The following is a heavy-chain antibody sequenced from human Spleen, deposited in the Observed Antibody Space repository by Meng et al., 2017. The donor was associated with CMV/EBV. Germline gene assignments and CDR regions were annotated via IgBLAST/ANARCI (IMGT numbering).Heavy chain of an antibody. J-gene: IGHJ4*02. D-gene: IGHD2-2*01. CDR3: ARDRDTSTWGDFEN. Sequence: ASGYTFRNYGITWVRQAPGQGLEWMGWISAYHGKTNYAQKLQDRVTMTTDTSTSTAYMELRSLTSDDTAVYYCARDRDTSTWGDFENWGQGTLVTVSS. V-gene: IGHV1-18*04. CDR1: GYTFRNYG. CDR2: ISAYHGKT.